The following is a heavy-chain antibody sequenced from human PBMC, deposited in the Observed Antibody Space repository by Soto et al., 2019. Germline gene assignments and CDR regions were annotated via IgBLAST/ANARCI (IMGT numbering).Heavy chain of an antibody. CDR1: GGSISSYY. CDR3: ARENYDSSGYYSTYYFDY. D-gene: IGHD3-22*01. Sequence: SETLSLTCTVSGGSISSYYWSWIRQPPGKGLEWIGYIYYSGSTNYNPSLKSRVTISVDTSKNQFSLKLSSVTAADTAVYYCARENYDSSGYYSTYYFDYWGQGPLVTVSS. CDR2: IYYSGST. J-gene: IGHJ4*02. V-gene: IGHV4-59*01.